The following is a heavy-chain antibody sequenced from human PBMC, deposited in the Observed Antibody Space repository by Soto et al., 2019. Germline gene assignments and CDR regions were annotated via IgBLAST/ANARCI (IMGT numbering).Heavy chain of an antibody. CDR2: IYHSGST. CDR1: GGSISSGGYS. J-gene: IGHJ3*02. CDR3: ASNCGGDCYPDAFDI. D-gene: IGHD2-21*02. Sequence: QLQLQESGSGLVKPSQTLSLTCAVSGGSISSGGYSWSWIRQPPGKGLEWIGYIYHSGSTYYNPSLKSRVAISVDRSKNQFSLKLSSVTAADTAVYYCASNCGGDCYPDAFDIWGQGTMVTVSS. V-gene: IGHV4-30-2*01.